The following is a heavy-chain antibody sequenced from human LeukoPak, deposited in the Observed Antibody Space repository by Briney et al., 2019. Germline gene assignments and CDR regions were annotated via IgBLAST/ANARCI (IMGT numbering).Heavy chain of an antibody. Sequence: PSETLSLTCSASGASISTYYWSWIRQPPEKGLEWIWYIHYSGSTSYNPSLKSGVTMSVDTSKNQFSLKLSSVTAADTAVYYCARGYSGSYLRFDPWGQGTLVTVSS. CDR1: GASISTYY. D-gene: IGHD1-26*01. V-gene: IGHV4-59*12. J-gene: IGHJ5*02. CDR2: IHYSGST. CDR3: ARGYSGSYLRFDP.